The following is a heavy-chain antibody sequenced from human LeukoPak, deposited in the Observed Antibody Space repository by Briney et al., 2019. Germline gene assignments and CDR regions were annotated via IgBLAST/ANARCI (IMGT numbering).Heavy chain of an antibody. CDR3: ARGITMVRGVSYYYYYYMDV. CDR1: GGTFSSYA. J-gene: IGHJ6*03. CDR2: IIPIFGTA. V-gene: IGHV1-69*06. D-gene: IGHD3-10*01. Sequence: VSCKASGGTFSSYAISWVRQAPGQGLEWMGGIIPIFGTANYAQKFQGRVTITADKSTSTAYMELSSLRSEDTAVYYCARGITMVRGVSYYYYYYMDVWGKGTTVTVSS.